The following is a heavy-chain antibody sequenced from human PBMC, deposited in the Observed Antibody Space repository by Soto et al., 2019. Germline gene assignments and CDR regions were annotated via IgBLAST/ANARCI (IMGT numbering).Heavy chain of an antibody. J-gene: IGHJ3*02. CDR2: IYYSGST. CDR1: GGSISSGGYF. V-gene: IGHV4-31*03. D-gene: IGHD3-22*01. CDR3: ARWDYYDSSGYYEPSI. Sequence: QVQLQESGPGLVKPSQTLSLTCTVSGGSISSGGYFLSWILQHPGKGLAWIGYIYYSGSTYYNPSINSRVTISVDTSKPQFALKLISVTAADTAVYYCARWDYYDSSGYYEPSIWGQGTMVTVSS.